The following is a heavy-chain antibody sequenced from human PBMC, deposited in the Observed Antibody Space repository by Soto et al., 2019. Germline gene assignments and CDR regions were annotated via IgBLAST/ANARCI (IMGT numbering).Heavy chain of an antibody. CDR3: ARQLAYCGGDCYTEPIDY. J-gene: IGHJ4*02. Sequence: QGQLVQSGAEVKKPGASVKVSCKTFRYSFTGYYVHWVRQAPGQGLEWMGWINPNTGGTKYAQKFQGRVTMTRDTSISTAYMELSRLRSDDTAVYYCARQLAYCGGDCYTEPIDYWGQGTLVTVSS. CDR1: RYSFTGYY. V-gene: IGHV1-2*02. D-gene: IGHD2-21*02. CDR2: INPNTGGT.